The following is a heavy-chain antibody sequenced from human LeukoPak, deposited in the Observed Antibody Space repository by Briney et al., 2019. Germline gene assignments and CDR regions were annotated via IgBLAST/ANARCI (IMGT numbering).Heavy chain of an antibody. V-gene: IGHV3-30-3*01. CDR3: ARAGYSSGFDS. CDR2: ISCDGSNK. D-gene: IGHD6-19*01. J-gene: IGHJ5*01. CDR1: GFTFSSYA. Sequence: GRSLRLSCAASGFTFSSYAMHWVRQAPGKGLEWVAVISCDGSNKYYADSVKGRFTISRDNSKNTLYLQMNSLIVEDTAVYFCARAGYSSGFDSWGQGTLVTVSS.